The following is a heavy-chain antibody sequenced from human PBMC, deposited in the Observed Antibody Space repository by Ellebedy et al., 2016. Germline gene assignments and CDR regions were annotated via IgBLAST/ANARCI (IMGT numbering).Heavy chain of an antibody. D-gene: IGHD1-14*01. Sequence: GGSLRLXXTASGLNFNTFFMSWVRQAPGKGPEWVSTISAGSDTTYLADSVRGRFTVSRDNSKYILYLHMKNLRADDTAVYYCRPGHYSNAWGQGTLVTVSS. CDR3: RPGHYSNA. J-gene: IGHJ4*02. CDR1: GLNFNTFF. CDR2: ISAGSDTT. V-gene: IGHV3-23*01.